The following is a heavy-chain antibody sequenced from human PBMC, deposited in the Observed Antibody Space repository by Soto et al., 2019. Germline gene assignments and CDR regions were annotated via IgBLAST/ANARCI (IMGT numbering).Heavy chain of an antibody. CDR3: ANPITGYSSGWYVPDY. D-gene: IGHD6-19*01. V-gene: IGHV3-30*18. CDR1: GFTFSSYP. CDR2: ISYDGTNK. J-gene: IGHJ4*02. Sequence: QVQLVESGGVVVQPGGSLRLSCGASGFTFSSYPMHWVRQAPRKGLEWVAVISYDGTNKYYADSVKGRFTISRNNSKNTLYPPMNTVSAEDTAVYYCANPITGYSSGWYVPDYWGQGTLVTVSS.